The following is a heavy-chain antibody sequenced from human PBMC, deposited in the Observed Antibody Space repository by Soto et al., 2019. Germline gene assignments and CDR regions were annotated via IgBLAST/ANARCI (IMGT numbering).Heavy chain of an antibody. CDR3: ARAYCSSTRCYWWGNCMDP. D-gene: IGHD2-2*01. Sequence: SETLSLTCTVSGGSISSGGYYWSWIRQHPGMGLEWIGYIYYSGSTYYNPSLKSRVTISVDTSKNQFSLKLSSVTAADTAVYYCARAYCSSTRCYWWGNCMDPWGQGNLVTVSS. J-gene: IGHJ5*02. CDR1: GGSISSGGYY. V-gene: IGHV4-31*03. CDR2: IYYSGST.